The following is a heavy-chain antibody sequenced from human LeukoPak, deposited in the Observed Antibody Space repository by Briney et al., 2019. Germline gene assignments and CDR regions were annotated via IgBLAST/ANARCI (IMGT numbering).Heavy chain of an antibody. J-gene: IGHJ3*02. CDR2: IGTAADT. CDR3: ARAPRPELLWFGEYRSGAFDI. Sequence: PGGSLRLSCAASRFTFSSYDMHWVRQGTGKGLEWVSGIGTAADTYYLDSVKGRFTISRENAKNSVYLQMNSLSAEDTAVYYCARAPRPELLWFGEYRSGAFDIWGQGTMVTVSS. D-gene: IGHD3-10*01. V-gene: IGHV3-13*01. CDR1: RFTFSSYD.